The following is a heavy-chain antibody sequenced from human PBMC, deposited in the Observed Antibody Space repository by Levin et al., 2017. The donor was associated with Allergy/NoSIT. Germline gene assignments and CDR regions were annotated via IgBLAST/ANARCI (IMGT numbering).Heavy chain of an antibody. V-gene: IGHV4-59*01. CDR1: GGPISTYY. CDR2: IYYTGTT. CDR3: ARDRAPSGFDAFDI. Sequence: SQTLSLTCTVSGGPISTYYWSWLRQPPGKGLEWIGFIYYTGTTYYNPSLKSRVTISVDNSKNQFPLKLNSVTAADTAVYYCARDRAPSGFDAFDIWGLGTLVTVSS. D-gene: IGHD7-27*01. J-gene: IGHJ3*02.